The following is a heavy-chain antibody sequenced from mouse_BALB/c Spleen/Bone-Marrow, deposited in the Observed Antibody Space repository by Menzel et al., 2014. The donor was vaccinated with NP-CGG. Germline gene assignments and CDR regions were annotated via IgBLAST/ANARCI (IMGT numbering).Heavy chain of an antibody. CDR2: VDPSNGGT. CDR3: TRRSLLSDYYAMNY. J-gene: IGHJ4*01. D-gene: IGHD2-10*01. V-gene: IGHV1S81*02. CDR1: GYTFTSYY. Sequence: VQLQQSGAELLKPGASVKLSCKASGYTFTSYYLYWVKQRPGQGLDLIGEVDPSNGGTNFNERFKSKASLTVDKSSSTAYMQLSSLTSEDSAVYYCTRRSLLSDYYAMNYWGQGTSVTVSS.